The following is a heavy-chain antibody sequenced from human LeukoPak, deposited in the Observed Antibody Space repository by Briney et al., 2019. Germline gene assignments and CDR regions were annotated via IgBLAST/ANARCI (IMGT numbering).Heavy chain of an antibody. V-gene: IGHV1-46*01. CDR3: ARDQDGVLTGYSY. CDR2: INPSGGTT. D-gene: IGHD3-9*01. CDR1: GYTFTNFY. J-gene: IGHJ4*02. Sequence: ASVKVSCKASGYTFTNFYMHWVRQAPGQGPEWMGLINPSGGTTTYAQKFQGRVTMTRDTSISTAYMELSRLISDDTAVYYCARDQDGVLTGYSYWGQGTLVTVSS.